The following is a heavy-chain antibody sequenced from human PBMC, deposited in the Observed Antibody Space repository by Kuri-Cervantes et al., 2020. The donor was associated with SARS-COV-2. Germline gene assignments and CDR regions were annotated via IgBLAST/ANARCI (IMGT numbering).Heavy chain of an antibody. CDR2: MNPNSGDT. CDR3: AREGTIVVGGLDS. CDR1: GYTFTNYE. D-gene: IGHD2-21*01. V-gene: IGHV1-8*03. J-gene: IGHJ4*02. Sequence: ASVKVSCKASGYTFTNYEINWVRQATGQGLAWMGWMNPNSGDTDYAQKFQGRVILNRNTSTTTAYMELRGLKSEDTAVYYCAREGTIVVGGLDSWGQGTLVTVSS.